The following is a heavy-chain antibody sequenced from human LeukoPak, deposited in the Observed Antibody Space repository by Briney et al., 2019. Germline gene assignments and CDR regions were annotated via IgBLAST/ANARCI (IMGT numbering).Heavy chain of an antibody. Sequence: GGSLRLSCAASGFTFSSYGMLWVRQAPGKGLEWVAVISYDGSNKYYADSVKGRFTISRDNSKNTLYLQMNSLRAEDTAVYYCAKDDIAAAAFDYWGQGTLVTVSS. CDR2: ISYDGSNK. V-gene: IGHV3-30*18. D-gene: IGHD6-13*01. CDR1: GFTFSSYG. CDR3: AKDDIAAAAFDY. J-gene: IGHJ4*02.